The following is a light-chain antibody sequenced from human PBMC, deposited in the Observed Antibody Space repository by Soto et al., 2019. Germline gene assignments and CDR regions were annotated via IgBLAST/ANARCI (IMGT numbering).Light chain of an antibody. CDR1: QGVSSY. V-gene: IGKV3-11*01. Sequence: DMVLTQYPVTQSLSPGGVATLSCRARQGVSSYLAWYQQKRGQAPRLLISDASDRATGIPARFSGSGSGTDFTLTISSLVPEDFAVYYCQQRRNWPRTLVQGTKMDTK. CDR2: DAS. CDR3: QQRRNWPRT. J-gene: IGKJ1*01.